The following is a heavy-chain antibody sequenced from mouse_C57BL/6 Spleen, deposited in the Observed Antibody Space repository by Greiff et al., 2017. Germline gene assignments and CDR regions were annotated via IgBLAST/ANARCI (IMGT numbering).Heavy chain of an antibody. CDR1: GFTFSDYG. V-gene: IGHV5-17*01. CDR3: ARRGGYDGFAY. Sequence: DVKLQESGGGLVKPGGSLKLSCAASGFTFSDYGMHWVRQAPEKGLEWVAYISSGSSTIYYADTVKGRFTISRDNAKNTLFLQMTSLRSEDTAMXYCARRGGYDGFAYWGQGTLVTVAA. CDR2: ISSGSSTI. J-gene: IGHJ3*01. D-gene: IGHD2-2*01.